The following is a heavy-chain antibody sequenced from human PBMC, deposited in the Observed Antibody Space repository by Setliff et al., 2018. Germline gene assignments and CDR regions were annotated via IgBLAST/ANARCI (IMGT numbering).Heavy chain of an antibody. D-gene: IGHD3-10*01. J-gene: IGHJ5*02. V-gene: IGHV4-38-2*01. CDR1: DYSISSGYY. CDR3: ARHVYGSGSYYNWFDP. Sequence: ETLSLTCAVSDYSISSGYYWGWIRQPPGKGLEWIGSIYHSGSTYYNPSLKSRVTISVDTSKNQFSLKLSSVTAADTAVYYCARHVYGSGSYYNWFDPWGQGTLVTVSS. CDR2: IYHSGST.